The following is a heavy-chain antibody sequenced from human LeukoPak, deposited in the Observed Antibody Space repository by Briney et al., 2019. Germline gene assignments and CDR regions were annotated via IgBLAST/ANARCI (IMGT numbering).Heavy chain of an antibody. D-gene: IGHD5-18*01. CDR2: ISWNSFTI. V-gene: IGHV3-9*01. Sequence: PGRSLRLSCAASGFTFDDYAMHWVRQAPGKGLEWVSGISWNSFTIGYADSVKGRFTISRDNAKNSLYLQMNSLRVEDTALYYCAKDIGRGDTASTYMDVWGKGTTVTISS. J-gene: IGHJ6*03. CDR3: AKDIGRGDTASTYMDV. CDR1: GFTFDDYA.